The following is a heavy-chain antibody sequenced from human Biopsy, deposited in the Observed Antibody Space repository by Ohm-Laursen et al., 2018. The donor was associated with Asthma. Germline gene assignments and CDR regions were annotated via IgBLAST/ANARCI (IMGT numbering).Heavy chain of an antibody. D-gene: IGHD2-2*01. CDR1: GGTFSSNS. V-gene: IGHV1-69*13. J-gene: IGHJ4*02. Sequence: SVSVSCKASGGTFSSNSINRVRQAPGQGLEWMGRIIPIFGPTNYAQKFQGRVTISADDSTSTAYMELSSLSSEDTALYYCARGPEYVRSSGALDYWGQGTLVTVSS. CDR2: IIPIFGPT. CDR3: ARGPEYVRSSGALDY.